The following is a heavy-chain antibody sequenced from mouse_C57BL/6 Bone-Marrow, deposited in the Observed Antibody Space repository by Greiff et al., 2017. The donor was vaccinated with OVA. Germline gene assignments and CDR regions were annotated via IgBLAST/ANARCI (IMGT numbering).Heavy chain of an antibody. V-gene: IGHV5-4*01. J-gene: IGHJ4*01. CDR3: ARERCDAMAY. CDR1: GFTFSSYA. Sequence: EVKLVESGGGLVKPGGSLKLSCAASGFTFSSYAMSWVRQPPEKRLEWVATISDGGGYTYYPDTVKGRFTISRDTAKNNLYLQMSHLKSEDTAMDYCARERCDAMAYWGQGTPVTVS. CDR2: ISDGGGYT.